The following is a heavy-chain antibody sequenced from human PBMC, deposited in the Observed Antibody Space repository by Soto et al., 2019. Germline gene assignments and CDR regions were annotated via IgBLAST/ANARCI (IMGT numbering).Heavy chain of an antibody. CDR2: IIPIFGTT. Sequence: QVQLMQSGAEVKKPGSSVRVSWKVSGGPFTTYSVNWVRQAPGQGLEWVGGIIPIFGTTFYAQNFQGRVTTTADEPTRSADMELSSLRSEDTAVYYGTRVSFYYGSSDLYVAQPASPVRWGEGTVVTVSS. CDR1: GGPFTTYS. CDR3: TRVSFYYGSSDLYVAQPASPVR. V-gene: IGHV1-69*01. J-gene: IGHJ4*02. D-gene: IGHD3-22*01.